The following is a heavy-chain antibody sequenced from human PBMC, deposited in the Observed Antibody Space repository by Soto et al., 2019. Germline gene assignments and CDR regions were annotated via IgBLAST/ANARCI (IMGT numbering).Heavy chain of an antibody. Sequence: ASVKVSCKASGYNFILHGISWVREDPGQGLEWMGWISAYNGNTNYAQNFQDRVTMTTDPSTSTVNMELRSLRSDDTAVYYCARVWYDGNSGAFDIWGQGTKVTVSS. V-gene: IGHV1-18*01. D-gene: IGHD3-10*01. CDR1: GYNFILHG. J-gene: IGHJ3*02. CDR2: ISAYNGNT. CDR3: ARVWYDGNSGAFDI.